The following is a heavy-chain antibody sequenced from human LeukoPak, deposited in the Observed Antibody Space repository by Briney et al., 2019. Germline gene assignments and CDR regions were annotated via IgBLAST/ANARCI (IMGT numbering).Heavy chain of an antibody. Sequence: ASVKVSCKASGYTFTSYYMHWVRQAPGQGLEWMGIINPSGGSTSYAQKFQGRVTMTRDTSISTAYMELSRLRSDDTAVYYCAREWGPYCSGGSCYAHWGQGTLVTVSS. CDR1: GYTFTSYY. CDR2: INPSGGST. CDR3: AREWGPYCSGGSCYAH. D-gene: IGHD2-15*01. J-gene: IGHJ4*02. V-gene: IGHV1-46*01.